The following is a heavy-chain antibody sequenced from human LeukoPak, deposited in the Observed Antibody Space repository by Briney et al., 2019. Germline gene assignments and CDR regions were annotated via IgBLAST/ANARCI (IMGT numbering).Heavy chain of an antibody. Sequence: SETLSLTCTVSGGSISHYYWSWIRQSPGKGLECIGYISYTGSTNYNPSLKSRVTISVDTSKNQFSPKLRSVTTADTAVYYCARVAWGTYRRQYYFDYWGQGTLVTVSS. CDR1: GGSISHYY. V-gene: IGHV4-59*01. CDR2: ISYTGST. J-gene: IGHJ4*02. D-gene: IGHD3-16*02. CDR3: ARVAWGTYRRQYYFDY.